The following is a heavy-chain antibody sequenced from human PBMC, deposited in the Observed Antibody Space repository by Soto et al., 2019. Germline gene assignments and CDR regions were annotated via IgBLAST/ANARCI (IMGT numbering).Heavy chain of an antibody. J-gene: IGHJ6*02. D-gene: IGHD5-12*01. Sequence: GESLKISCKASGYIFSIYWIGWVRQMPGKGLEWMGVIYPGDSDTRYNPSFQGQVTISVDKSTSTAYLKWNSLKASDTAMYYCVRMGFSGGGYLSYYYYGMDIWGQGTTVTVSS. CDR3: VRMGFSGGGYLSYYYYGMDI. CDR2: IYPGDSDT. V-gene: IGHV5-51*01. CDR1: GYIFSIYW.